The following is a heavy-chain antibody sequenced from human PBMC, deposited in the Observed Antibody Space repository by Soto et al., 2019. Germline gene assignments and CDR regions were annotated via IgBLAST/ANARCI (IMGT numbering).Heavy chain of an antibody. CDR3: ARDVSGSTGWYSYFNY. CDR2: ISAYNGNT. J-gene: IGHJ4*02. V-gene: IGHV1-18*01. D-gene: IGHD6-19*01. Sequence: ASVKVSCKASGYTFTTYGLSWVRQAPGQGLEWMGWISAYNGNTNYAQNFLGRVTMTTDISTNTAYMELKSLRSDDTALYYCARDVSGSTGWYSYFNYWGQGTLVTVSS. CDR1: GYTFTTYG.